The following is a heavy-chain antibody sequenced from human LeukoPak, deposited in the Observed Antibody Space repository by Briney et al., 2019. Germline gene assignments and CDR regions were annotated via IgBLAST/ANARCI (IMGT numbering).Heavy chain of an antibody. CDR2: IYYSGST. CDR3: ARYPRYYYMDV. V-gene: IGHV4-39*07. Sequence: SETLSLTCTVSGGSISSSSYYWGWIRQPPGKGLEWIGSIYYSGSTYYNPSLKSRVTISVDTSKNQFSLKLSSVTAADTAVYYCARYPRYYYMDVWGKGTTVTVSS. J-gene: IGHJ6*03. D-gene: IGHD2-2*01. CDR1: GGSISSSSYY.